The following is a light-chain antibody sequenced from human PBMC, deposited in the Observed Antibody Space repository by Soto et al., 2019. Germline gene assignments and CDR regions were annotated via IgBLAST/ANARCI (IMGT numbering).Light chain of an antibody. CDR3: QQGFNWPRFT. J-gene: IGKJ2*01. Sequence: EIVLTQSPATLSLSPGEIATLFCTASQSVSSYLAWYRQKPGQAPRLLIYDASNRAYGLPDRFNGGGSGTDFTHTISSRDPEDFAVYYCQQGFNWPRFTFGQGTKLEIK. V-gene: IGKV3-11*01. CDR2: DAS. CDR1: QSVSSY.